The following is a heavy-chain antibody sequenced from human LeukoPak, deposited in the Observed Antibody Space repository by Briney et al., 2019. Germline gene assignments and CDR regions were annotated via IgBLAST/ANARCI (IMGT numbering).Heavy chain of an antibody. J-gene: IGHJ6*02. CDR3: ARGRRGYCSSTSCQYGMDV. CDR2: ISWNSGSI. CDR1: GFTFDDYA. Sequence: GRSLRLSCAASGFTFDDYAMHWVRQAPGKGLEWVSGISWNSGSIGYADSVKGRFTISRDNAKNSLYLQMNSLRAEDTALYYCARGRRGYCSSTSCQYGMDVWGQGTTVTVSS. D-gene: IGHD2-2*01. V-gene: IGHV3-9*01.